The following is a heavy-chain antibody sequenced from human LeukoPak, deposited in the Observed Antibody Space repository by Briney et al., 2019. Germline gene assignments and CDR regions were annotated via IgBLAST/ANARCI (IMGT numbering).Heavy chain of an antibody. Sequence: SETLSLTCSVSGGSISSYFWSWIRQPPGKGLEWIGEINHSGSTDYNPSLKSRVTISVDTSKNQFSLKLSSVTAADTAVYYCARNRSGYYYNYYYYMDVWGKGTTVTVSS. J-gene: IGHJ6*03. V-gene: IGHV4-34*01. CDR3: ARNRSGYYYNYYYYMDV. CDR1: GGSISSYF. CDR2: INHSGST. D-gene: IGHD3-22*01.